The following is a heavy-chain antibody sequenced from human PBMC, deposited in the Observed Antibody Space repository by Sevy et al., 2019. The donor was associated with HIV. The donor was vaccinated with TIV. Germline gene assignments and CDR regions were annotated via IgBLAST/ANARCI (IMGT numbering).Heavy chain of an antibody. V-gene: IGHV3-23*01. CDR3: VRYEGSWYVEYFFDY. Sequence: GGSLRLSCAASGFTFSGYAMSWVRQAPGKGLECVSSISAVSGSTNYADSVKGRFTISRDNSKNTLYLQMNGLRAEDTALYFCVRYEGSWYVEYFFDYWGQGTLVTVSS. J-gene: IGHJ4*02. D-gene: IGHD6-13*01. CDR2: ISAVSGST. CDR1: GFTFSGYA.